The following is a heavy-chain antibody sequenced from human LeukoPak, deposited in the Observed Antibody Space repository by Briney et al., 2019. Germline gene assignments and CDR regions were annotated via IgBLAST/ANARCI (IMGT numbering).Heavy chain of an antibody. CDR3: ATSRDGSKVDY. V-gene: IGHV4-59*01. CDR2: IHYSGST. D-gene: IGHD5-24*01. J-gene: IGHJ4*02. Sequence: PSETLSLTCTVSGGSISSYYWSWIRQPPGKGLEWIGYIHYSGSTNYNPSLKSRVTISVDTSKNQFSLKLSSVTAADTAVYYCATSRDGSKVDYWGQGTLVTVSS. CDR1: GGSISSYY.